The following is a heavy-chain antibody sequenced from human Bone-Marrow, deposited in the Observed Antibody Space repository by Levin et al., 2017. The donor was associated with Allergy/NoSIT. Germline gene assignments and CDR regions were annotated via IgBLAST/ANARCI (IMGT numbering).Heavy chain of an antibody. CDR2: ILYSGST. Sequence: SETLSLTCSVSGASMRSYYFSWIRQTPGKGLEWIGYILYSGSTHYSPSLKSRVTISVDMSKNQFSLNVTSVTAADTAVYYCARIPSGFYDYAMDVWGQGRMVTVSS. CDR3: ARIPSGFYDYAMDV. J-gene: IGHJ6*02. D-gene: IGHD3-22*01. V-gene: IGHV4-59*01. CDR1: GASMRSYY.